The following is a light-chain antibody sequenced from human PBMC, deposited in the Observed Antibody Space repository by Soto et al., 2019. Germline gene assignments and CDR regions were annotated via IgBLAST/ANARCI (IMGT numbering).Light chain of an antibody. V-gene: IGKV4-1*01. CDR3: QQYYSLPYT. CDR2: WAS. J-gene: IGKJ2*01. Sequence: DIVMTQSPDSLAVSLGERATINCKSSQRVLYNSNNKNYLAWYQLKPGQPPKLLIYWASTRASWVHDRFSGSGSGTDFTLTISSLQPEAVAVYYCQQYYSLPYTLGQGTTLEIK. CDR1: QRVLYNSNNKNY.